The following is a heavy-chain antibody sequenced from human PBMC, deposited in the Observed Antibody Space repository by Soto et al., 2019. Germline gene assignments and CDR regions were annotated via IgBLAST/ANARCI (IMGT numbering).Heavy chain of an antibody. V-gene: IGHV3-33*01. D-gene: IGHD2-15*01. CDR3: ARDGGDRGGNRYSYGMDV. CDR2: IWYDGTNK. J-gene: IGHJ6*02. Sequence: QVQLVESGGGVVQPGRSLRLSCAASGFTFSSYGMHWVRQAPGKGLEWVAVIWYDGTNKYYADSVKGRFTISRDNSKNTRYLQMNGLRAEDTAVYYCARDGGDRGGNRYSYGMDVWGQGPTVTVSS. CDR1: GFTFSSYG.